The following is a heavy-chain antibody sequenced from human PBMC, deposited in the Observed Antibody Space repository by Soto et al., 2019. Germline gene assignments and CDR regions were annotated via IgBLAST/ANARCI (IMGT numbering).Heavy chain of an antibody. V-gene: IGHV3-48*01. CDR2: ISSSSSTI. CDR1: GFTFSSYS. CDR3: ARDFLGDYEGFFDY. Sequence: GGSLRLSCAASGFTFSSYSMNWVRQAPGKGLEWVSYISSSSSTIYYADSVKGRFTISRDNAKNSLYLQMNSLRAEDMAVYYCARDFLGDYEGFFDYWGQGTLVTVSS. J-gene: IGHJ4*02. D-gene: IGHD4-17*01.